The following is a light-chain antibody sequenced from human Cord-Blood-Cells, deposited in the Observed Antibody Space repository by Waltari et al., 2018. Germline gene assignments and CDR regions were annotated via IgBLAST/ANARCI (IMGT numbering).Light chain of an antibody. J-gene: IGLJ3*02. V-gene: IGLV2-14*03. Sequence: QSALTQPASVSGSPGQSITIPCTGTSSAVGGYNYVSWYQQHPGKAPKLMIYDVSNRPSAVSSRFSGSKSGNTASLTISGLRAEDEADYYCSSYTSSSTLVYGGGTKLTVL. CDR2: DVS. CDR3: SSYTSSSTLV. CDR1: SSAVGGYNY.